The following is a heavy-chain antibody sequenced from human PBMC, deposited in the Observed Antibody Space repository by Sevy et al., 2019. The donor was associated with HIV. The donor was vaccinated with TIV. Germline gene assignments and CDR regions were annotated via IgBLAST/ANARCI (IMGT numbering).Heavy chain of an antibody. CDR3: ARDRHEGDYDAFDY. CDR1: GFTFSSYS. J-gene: IGHJ4*02. D-gene: IGHD4-17*01. Sequence: GGSLRLSCAASGFTFSSYSMNWVRQAPGKGLEWVSYISSSSSTIYYADSVKGRFTISRDNAKNSLYLQINSLRAEDTAVYYCARDRHEGDYDAFDYWGQGTLVTVSS. CDR2: ISSSSSTI. V-gene: IGHV3-48*01.